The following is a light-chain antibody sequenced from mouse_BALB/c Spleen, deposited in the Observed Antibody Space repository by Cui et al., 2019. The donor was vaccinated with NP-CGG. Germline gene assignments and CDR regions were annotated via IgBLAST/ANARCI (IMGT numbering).Light chain of an antibody. J-gene: IGLJ1*01. V-gene: IGLV1*01. CDR1: TGAVTTSNY. CDR2: GTN. Sequence: VVTLTSALTTSPGETVTLTCRSSTGAVTTSNYANWVQEKPDHLFTGLIGGTNNRAPGVPARFSGSLIGDKAALTITGAQTGDEAIYFCALWYSNHWVFGGGTKLTVL. CDR3: ALWYSNHWV.